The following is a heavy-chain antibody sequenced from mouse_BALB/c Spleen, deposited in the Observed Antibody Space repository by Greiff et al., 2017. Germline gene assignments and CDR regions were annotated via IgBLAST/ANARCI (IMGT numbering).Heavy chain of an antibody. CDR1: GYTFTSYW. J-gene: IGHJ2*01. CDR2: INPSTGYT. Sequence: VQLQQSGAELAKPGASVKMSCKASGYTFTSYWMHWVKQRPGQGLEWIGYINPSTGYTEYNQKFKDKATLTADKSSSTAYMQLSSLTSEDSAVYYCARSGTTAYFDYWGQGTTLTVSS. V-gene: IGHV1-7*01. CDR3: ARSGTTAYFDY. D-gene: IGHD1-2*01.